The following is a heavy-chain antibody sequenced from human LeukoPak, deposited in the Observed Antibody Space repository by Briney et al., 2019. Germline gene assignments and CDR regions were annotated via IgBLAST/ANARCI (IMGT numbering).Heavy chain of an antibody. Sequence: PSETLSLTCVDSDYSISGGYYWGWIRQPPGKGLEWIGSIYHSGSTYYNPSLKSRVTISIDTSKNQFSLKLSSVTAADTAVYYCARHEQGYCTSSSCRGSDYWGQGTLVTVSS. D-gene: IGHD2-2*01. CDR2: IYHSGST. J-gene: IGHJ4*02. CDR1: DYSISGGYY. CDR3: ARHEQGYCTSSSCRGSDY. V-gene: IGHV4-38-2*01.